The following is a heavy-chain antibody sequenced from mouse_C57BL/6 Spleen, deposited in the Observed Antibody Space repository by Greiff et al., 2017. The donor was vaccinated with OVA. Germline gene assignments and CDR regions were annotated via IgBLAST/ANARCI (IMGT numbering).Heavy chain of an antibody. V-gene: IGHV3-6*01. CDR3: ARCLYYGNYVFDY. J-gene: IGHJ2*01. D-gene: IGHD2-1*01. CDR1: GYSITSGYY. Sequence: DVKLQESGPGLVKPSQSLSLTCSVTGYSITSGYYWNWIRQFPGNKLEWMGYISYDGSNNYNPSLKNRISITRDTSKNQFFLKLNSVTTEDTATYYCARCLYYGNYVFDYWGQGTTLTVSS. CDR2: ISYDGSN.